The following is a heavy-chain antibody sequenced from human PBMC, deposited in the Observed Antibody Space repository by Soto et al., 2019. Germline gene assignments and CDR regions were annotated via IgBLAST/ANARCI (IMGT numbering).Heavy chain of an antibody. CDR3: ATDLYYQGWFDP. V-gene: IGHV1-24*01. J-gene: IGHJ5*02. CDR2: FDPEDGET. CDR1: GYTLTELS. Sequence: GASVKVSCKVSGYTLTELSMHWVRQAPGKGLEWMGGFDPEDGETIYAQKFQGRVTMTEDTSTDTAYMELSSLRSEDTAVYYCATDLYYQGWFDPWGQGTLVTVPQ. D-gene: IGHD2-2*01.